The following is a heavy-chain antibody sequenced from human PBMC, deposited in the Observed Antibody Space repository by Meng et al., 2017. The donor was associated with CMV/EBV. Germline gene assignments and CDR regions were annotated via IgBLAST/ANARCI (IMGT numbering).Heavy chain of an antibody. J-gene: IGHJ5*02. CDR3: AGEGYYYRPGWFDP. D-gene: IGHD3-10*01. CDR1: GFTFSSYA. CDR2: ISGSGGST. V-gene: IGHV3-23*01. Sequence: ESLKISCAASGFTFSSYAMSWVRQAPGKGLEWASAISGSGGSTYYADSVKGRFTISRDNSKNTLYLQMNSLRAEDTAVYYCAGEGYYYRPGWFDPWGQGTLVTVSS.